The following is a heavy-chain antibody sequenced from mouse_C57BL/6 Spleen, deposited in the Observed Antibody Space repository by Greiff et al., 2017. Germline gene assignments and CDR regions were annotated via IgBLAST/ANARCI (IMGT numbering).Heavy chain of an antibody. CDR1: GYTFTSYW. CDR2: IDPSDSYT. D-gene: IGHD2-1*01. J-gene: IGHJ4*01. CDR3: ARYGKGAMDY. Sequence: QVQLQQPGAELVMPGASVKLSCKASGYTFTSYWMHWVKQRPGQGLEWIGEIDPSDSYTNYNQKFKGKSTLTVDKSSSTAYMQLSSLTSEDSAVYYCARYGKGAMDYWGQGTSVTVSS. V-gene: IGHV1-69*01.